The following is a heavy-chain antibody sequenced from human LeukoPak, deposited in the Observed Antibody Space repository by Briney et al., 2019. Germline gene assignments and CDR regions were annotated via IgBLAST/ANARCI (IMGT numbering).Heavy chain of an antibody. CDR2: IYPRDGST. Sequence: ASVKVSCRVSGYSFTSNYIHWVRQAPGQGLEWMGMIYPRDGSTSYAQRFQDRVTVTRDTSTSTVHMELSGLRSEDTAVYYCARDQEGFDYWGQGTLVTVSS. CDR1: GYSFTSNY. J-gene: IGHJ4*02. CDR3: ARDQEGFDY. V-gene: IGHV1-46*01.